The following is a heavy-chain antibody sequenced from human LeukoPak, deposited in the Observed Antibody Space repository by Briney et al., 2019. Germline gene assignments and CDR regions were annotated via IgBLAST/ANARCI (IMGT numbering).Heavy chain of an antibody. Sequence: SETLSLTCTVSGASISTSVYYWGWIRQPPGKGLEWIGTFHYSGNTYYNPSLKSRVTMSADTSKNQFSLKLSSVTAADTAVYYCARGNPLRAIFGVVTDWFDPWGQGTLVTVSS. V-gene: IGHV4-39*01. CDR3: ARGNPLRAIFGVVTDWFDP. D-gene: IGHD3-3*01. J-gene: IGHJ5*02. CDR2: FHYSGNT. CDR1: GASISTSVYY.